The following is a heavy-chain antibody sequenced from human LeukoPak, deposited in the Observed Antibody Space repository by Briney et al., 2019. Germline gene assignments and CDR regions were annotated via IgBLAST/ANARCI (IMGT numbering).Heavy chain of an antibody. J-gene: IGHJ6*02. Sequence: GGSLRPSCAASGFTFSDWYMSWIRQAPGKGLEWVSYIDMSGRTIYYADSVKGRFTISRDNARNSLYLQMSSLRAEGTAVYYCARGHYGLDVWGQGTTVTVSS. V-gene: IGHV3-11*01. CDR3: ARGHYGLDV. CDR2: IDMSGRTI. CDR1: GFTFSDWY.